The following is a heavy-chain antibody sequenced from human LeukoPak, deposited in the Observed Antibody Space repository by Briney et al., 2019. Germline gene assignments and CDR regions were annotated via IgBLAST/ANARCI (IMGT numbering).Heavy chain of an antibody. CDR1: GFTFSSYW. Sequence: GGSLRLSCAASGFTFSSYWMSWVRQAPGKGLEWVANIKQDGSEKYYVDSVKGRFTISRDNAKNSLYLQMNSLRAEDTAVYYCARDSYASNYYYYYYMDVWGKGTTVTISS. J-gene: IGHJ6*03. CDR3: ARDSYASNYYYYYYMDV. D-gene: IGHD3-16*01. CDR2: IKQDGSEK. V-gene: IGHV3-7*03.